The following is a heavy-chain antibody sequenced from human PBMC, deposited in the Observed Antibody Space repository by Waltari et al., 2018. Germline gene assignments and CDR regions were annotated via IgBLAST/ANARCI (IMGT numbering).Heavy chain of an antibody. J-gene: IGHJ4*02. CDR3: ARDRGRGLYLDS. CDR2: VRGDGKS. V-gene: IGHV4-4*02. Sequence: QLQLQESGPGLVKPSGTLSLTCAVSGAPMSSTDCWRWVRQPPGKGLEWMGQVRGDGKSNYNPSFASRITISLDTYNKQFSLKVTSATAADTAIYYCARDRGRGLYLDSWGPGTLVTVSP. D-gene: IGHD2-15*01. CDR1: GAPMSSTDC.